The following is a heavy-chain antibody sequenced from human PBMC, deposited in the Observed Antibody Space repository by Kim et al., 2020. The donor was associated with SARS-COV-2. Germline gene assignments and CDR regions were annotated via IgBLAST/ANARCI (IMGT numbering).Heavy chain of an antibody. J-gene: IGHJ6*02. Sequence: SETLSLTCAVYGGSFSGYYWSWIRQPPGKGLEWIGEINHSGSTNYNPSLKSRVTISVDTSKNQFSLKLSSVTAADTAVYYCARGLAAVAGPLGPYGMDVWGQGTTVTVSS. V-gene: IGHV4-34*01. D-gene: IGHD6-19*01. CDR1: GGSFSGYY. CDR2: INHSGST. CDR3: ARGLAAVAGPLGPYGMDV.